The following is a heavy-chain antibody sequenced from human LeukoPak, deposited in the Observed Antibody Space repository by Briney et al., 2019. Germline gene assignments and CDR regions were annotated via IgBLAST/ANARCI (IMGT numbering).Heavy chain of an antibody. CDR3: ARRRAHYYDSSGYYSRPQRAFDI. J-gene: IGHJ3*02. CDR2: IYYSGST. V-gene: IGHV4-59*12. CDR1: GGSISSYY. Sequence: SETLSLTCTVSGGSISSYYWSWIRQPPGKGLEWIGYIYYSGSTNYNPSLKSRVTISVDTSKNQFSLKLSSVTAADTAVYFCARRRAHYYDSSGYYSRPQRAFDIWGQGTMVTVSS. D-gene: IGHD3-22*01.